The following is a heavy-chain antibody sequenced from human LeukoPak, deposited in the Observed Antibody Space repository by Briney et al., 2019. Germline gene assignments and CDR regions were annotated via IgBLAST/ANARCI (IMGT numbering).Heavy chain of an antibody. CDR1: GFSFSSYW. J-gene: IGHJ4*02. D-gene: IGHD6-19*01. V-gene: IGHV3-7*01. CDR3: ARIPRGSGWSFLDF. CDR2: IQSDGSVQ. Sequence: GGPLRLSCAASGFSFSSYWMSWVRQAPGKGLEWVANIQSDGSVQQYVDSVKGRLTISRDNAKNSLYLQMNSLRAEDTAVYYCARIPRGSGWSFLDFWGQGTLVTVTS.